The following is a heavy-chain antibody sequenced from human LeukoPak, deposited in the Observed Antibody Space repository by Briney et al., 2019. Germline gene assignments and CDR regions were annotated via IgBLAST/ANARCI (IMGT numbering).Heavy chain of an antibody. CDR1: GYTFISYG. V-gene: IGHV1-18*01. CDR3: ARDYVLGYSGYVDYYYGMDV. D-gene: IGHD5-12*01. Sequence: ASVKASCKASGYTFISYGISWVRQASGQGLEWMGWISSYSGNTKYAQNLQGRVTMTTETSTSTVYMELRSLRSDDTVVYYCARDYVLGYSGYVDYYYGMDVWGQGTTVTVSS. J-gene: IGHJ6*02. CDR2: ISSYSGNT.